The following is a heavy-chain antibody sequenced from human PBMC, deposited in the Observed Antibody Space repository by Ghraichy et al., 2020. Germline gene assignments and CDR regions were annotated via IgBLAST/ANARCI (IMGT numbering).Heavy chain of an antibody. V-gene: IGHV4-31*03. CDR2: IYYSGST. J-gene: IGHJ4*02. D-gene: IGHD3-22*01. Sequence: SETLSLTCTVSGGSISSGGYYWSWIRQHPGKGLEWIGYIYYSGSTYYNPSLKSRVTISVDTSKNQFSLKLSSVTAADTAVYYCARVGSGYFDQYFDYWGQGTLVTVSS. CDR1: GGSISSGGYY. CDR3: ARVGSGYFDQYFDY.